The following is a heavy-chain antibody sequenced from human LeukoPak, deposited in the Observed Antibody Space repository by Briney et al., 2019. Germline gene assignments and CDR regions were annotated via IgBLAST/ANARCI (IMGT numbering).Heavy chain of an antibody. D-gene: IGHD5-24*01. CDR1: GGTDSSYV. J-gene: IGHJ3*02. V-gene: IGHV1-69*13. CDR2: IIPIFSRA. Sequence: SVKVSCKASGGTDSSYVISWVRQAPGQGLEWMGGIIPIFSRAKYAQKYQGRATITAKESTSTSYMEVNSLRSEDTAVYYCARDGWLQLHAFDIWGQGTMVTVSS. CDR3: ARDGWLQLHAFDI.